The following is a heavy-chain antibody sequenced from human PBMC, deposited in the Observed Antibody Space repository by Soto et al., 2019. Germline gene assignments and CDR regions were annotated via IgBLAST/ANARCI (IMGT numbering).Heavy chain of an antibody. CDR3: ARDAAADYYFDY. CDR2: ISYDGSNK. V-gene: IGHV3-30-3*01. J-gene: IGHJ4*02. CDR1: GFTFSSYA. Sequence: QVQLVESGGGVVQPGRSLRLSCAASGFTFSSYAMHWVRQAPGKGLEWVAVISYDGSNKYYADSVKGRFTNSRDNSKNTLYLQMNSLRAEDTAVYYCARDAAADYYFDYWGQGTLVTVSS.